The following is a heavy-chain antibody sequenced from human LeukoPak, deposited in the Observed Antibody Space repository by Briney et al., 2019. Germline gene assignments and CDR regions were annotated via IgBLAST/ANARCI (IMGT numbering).Heavy chain of an antibody. J-gene: IGHJ4*02. CDR2: ISSSSSYI. CDR1: GFTFSSYS. CDR3: AKRGGYSSGSPFDY. D-gene: IGHD6-19*01. V-gene: IGHV3-21*04. Sequence: GGSLRLSCAASGFTFSSYSMNWVRQAPGEGLEWVSSISSSSSYIYYADSVKGRFTISRDNSKNTLYLQMNSLRAEDTAVYYCAKRGGYSSGSPFDYWGQGTLVTVSS.